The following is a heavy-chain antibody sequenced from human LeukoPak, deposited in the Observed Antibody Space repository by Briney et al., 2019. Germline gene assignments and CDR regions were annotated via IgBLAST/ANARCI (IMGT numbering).Heavy chain of an antibody. D-gene: IGHD6-19*01. CDR1: GFTFSSYW. CDR3: ARSTEQWLVPYVPPIDY. Sequence: PGGSLRLSCAASGFTFSSYWMHWVRQAPGKGLVWVSRINTDGSSTYYADSVKGRFTISRDNSKNTLYLQMNSLRAEDTAVYYCARSTEQWLVPYVPPIDYWGQGTLVTVSS. J-gene: IGHJ4*02. V-gene: IGHV3-74*01. CDR2: INTDGSST.